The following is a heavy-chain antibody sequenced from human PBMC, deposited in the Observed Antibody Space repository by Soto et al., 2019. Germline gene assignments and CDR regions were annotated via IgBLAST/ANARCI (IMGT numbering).Heavy chain of an antibody. Sequence: SETLSLTCTVSGGSISSYYWSWIRQPAGKGLEWIGRIYTSGSTNYNPSLKSRVTMSVDTSKNQFSLKLSSVTAADTAVYYCAREPRGGDYVWGSYRPLYAFDIWGQGTMVTV. V-gene: IGHV4-4*07. CDR2: IYTSGST. D-gene: IGHD3-16*02. J-gene: IGHJ3*02. CDR1: GGSISSYY. CDR3: AREPRGGDYVWGSYRPLYAFDI.